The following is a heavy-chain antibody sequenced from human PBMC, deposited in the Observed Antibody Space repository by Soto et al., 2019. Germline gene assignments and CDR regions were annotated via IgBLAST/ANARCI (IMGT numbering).Heavy chain of an antibody. V-gene: IGHV1-2*04. J-gene: IGHJ6*02. CDR2: INPNSGGT. CDR3: ARVKQLANYYYYGMDV. Sequence: QVQLVQSGAEVKKPGASVKVSCKASGYTFTGYYMYWVRQAPGQGLEWMGWINPNSGGTNYAQKFQGWVTMTRDTSISTAYMELSRLRSDDTAVYYCARVKQLANYYYYGMDVWGQGTTVTVSS. CDR1: GYTFTGYY. D-gene: IGHD6-6*01.